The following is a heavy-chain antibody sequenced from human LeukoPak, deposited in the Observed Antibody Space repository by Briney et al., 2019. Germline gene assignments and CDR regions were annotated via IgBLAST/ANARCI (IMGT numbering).Heavy chain of an antibody. CDR1: GFTFSSYA. D-gene: IGHD6-13*01. J-gene: IGHJ4*02. Sequence: GGSLRLSCAASGFTFSSYAMRWVRQAPGKGLEWVSAISGSGGSTYYADSVKGRFTTSRDNSKNTLYLQMNSLRAEDTAVYYCANGKQQLVPSDYWGQGTLVTVSS. V-gene: IGHV3-23*01. CDR3: ANGKQQLVPSDY. CDR2: ISGSGGST.